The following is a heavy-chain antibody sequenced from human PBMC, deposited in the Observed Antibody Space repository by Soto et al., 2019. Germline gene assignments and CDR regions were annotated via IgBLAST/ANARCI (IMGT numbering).Heavy chain of an antibody. CDR2: IIPILGIA. J-gene: IGHJ3*02. D-gene: IGHD3-10*01. CDR1: GGTFSSYT. CDR3: ARFPVYGSGSSYDAFDI. Sequence: QVQLVQSGAGVKKPGSSVKVSCKASGGTFSSYTISWVRQAPGHGLEWMGRIIPILGIANYAQKFQGRVTITADKSTSTAYMELSSLRSEDTAVYYCARFPVYGSGSSYDAFDIWGQGTMVTVSS. V-gene: IGHV1-69*02.